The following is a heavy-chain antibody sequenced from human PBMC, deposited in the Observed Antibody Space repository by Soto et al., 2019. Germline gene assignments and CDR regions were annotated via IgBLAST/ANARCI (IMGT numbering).Heavy chain of an antibody. V-gene: IGHV4-34*01. CDR1: GGSFSGYF. CDR2: IDESGKT. J-gene: IGHJ4*02. Sequence: QLHLQQWGPGSLKPSETLSLTCAVSGGSFSGYFWSWFRHSPGKGLEWIGEIDESGKTYYNPTFQRRLTTSVDTSKHQFSLRLTFVTAADTAVYYCEGGDFWGQGTQVTVSS. CDR3: EGGDF.